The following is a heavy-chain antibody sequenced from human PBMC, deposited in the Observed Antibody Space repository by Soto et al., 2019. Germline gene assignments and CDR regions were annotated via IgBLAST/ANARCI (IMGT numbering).Heavy chain of an antibody. Sequence: EVQLLESGGGLVQPGGSLRLSCAASGFTFSSYAMNWVRQAPGKGLEWVSVISGSGGSTYYADSVKGRFTISRDNSKNTLYLQMNSLRAEDTAVYYCARRSSSWYFDYWGQGTLVPVSS. CDR1: GFTFSSYA. CDR3: ARRSSSWYFDY. D-gene: IGHD6-13*01. J-gene: IGHJ4*02. CDR2: ISGSGGST. V-gene: IGHV3-23*01.